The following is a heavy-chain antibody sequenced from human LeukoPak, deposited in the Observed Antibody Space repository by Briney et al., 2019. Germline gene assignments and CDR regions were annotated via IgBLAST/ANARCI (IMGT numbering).Heavy chain of an antibody. V-gene: IGHV5-51*01. J-gene: IGHJ4*02. D-gene: IGHD6-19*01. CDR1: GYSFTSYW. CDR2: IYPGDSDT. Sequence: GESLQISCKGSGYSFTSYWIGWVRQMPGKGLEWMGIIYPGDSDTRYSPSFQGQVTISADKSISTAYLQWSSLKASDTAMYYCAKTPSGSGFQYYFDYWGQGTLVTVSS. CDR3: AKTPSGSGFQYYFDY.